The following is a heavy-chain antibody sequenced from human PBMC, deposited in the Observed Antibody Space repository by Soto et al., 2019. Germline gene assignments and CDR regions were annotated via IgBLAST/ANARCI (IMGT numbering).Heavy chain of an antibody. V-gene: IGHV2-5*02. CDR3: AHRFDWYYFNY. D-gene: IGHD3-9*01. Sequence: QITLTESGPTLVKPTQTLTLTCTFSGFSLRTSEVGVGWIRQPPGKALEWLALIYWDDDKRYSPSLKSRLTINKDTSKYQVVLTMTNMDPADTATYYCAHRFDWYYFNYWGRGTVVTVSS. J-gene: IGHJ4*02. CDR1: GFSLRTSEVG. CDR2: IYWDDDK.